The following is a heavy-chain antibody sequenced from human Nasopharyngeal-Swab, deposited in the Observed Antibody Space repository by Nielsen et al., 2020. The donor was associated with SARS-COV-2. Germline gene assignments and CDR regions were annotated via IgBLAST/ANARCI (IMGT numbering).Heavy chain of an antibody. D-gene: IGHD4-17*01. V-gene: IGHV4-31*03. CDR1: GGSISSGGYD. CDR2: IYYSGST. J-gene: IGHJ5*02. CDR3: ARATTVTTGGGGFDP. Sequence: SETLSLTCTVSGGSISSGGYDWSWSRQHPGKGLEWIGYIYYSGSTYYNPSLKSRVTISVDTSKNQFSLKLSSVTAADTAVYYCARATTVTTGGGGFDPWGQGTLVTVSS.